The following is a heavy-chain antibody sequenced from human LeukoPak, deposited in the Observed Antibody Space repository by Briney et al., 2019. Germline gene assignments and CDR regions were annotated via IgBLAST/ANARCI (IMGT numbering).Heavy chain of an antibody. CDR3: AKVGGDGVVIGDYFDY. Sequence: GRSLRLSCAASGFTFSSYGMHWVRQAPGKGLEWVAFIRYDGSNKYYADSVKGRFTISRDNSKNTLYLQMNSLRAEDTAVYYCAKVGGDGVVIGDYFDYWGQGTLVTVSS. V-gene: IGHV3-30*02. CDR2: IRYDGSNK. CDR1: GFTFSSYG. J-gene: IGHJ4*02. D-gene: IGHD3-3*01.